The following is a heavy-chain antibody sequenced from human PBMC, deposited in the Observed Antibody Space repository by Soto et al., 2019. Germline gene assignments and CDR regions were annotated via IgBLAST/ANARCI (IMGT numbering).Heavy chain of an antibody. V-gene: IGHV1-18*01. Sequence: ASVKVSRKPSGYTFTSHGISWVRQAPGQRLEWTGWISAYHGHTNHPQQLQGRVTMTTDTSTSTAYMELRSLRSDDTAVYYCARVWGSGSYAAGVWRGTDYYGMDVWGQGTTVTVSS. CDR2: ISAYHGHT. CDR3: ARVWGSGSYAAGVWRGTDYYGMDV. CDR1: GYTFTSHG. J-gene: IGHJ6*02. D-gene: IGHD3-10*01.